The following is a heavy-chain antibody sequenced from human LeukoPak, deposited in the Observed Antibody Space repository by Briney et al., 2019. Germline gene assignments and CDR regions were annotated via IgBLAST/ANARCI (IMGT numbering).Heavy chain of an antibody. CDR2: INPNSGGT. J-gene: IGHJ4*02. CDR3: ARDHYDILTGYYIFPDY. CDR1: GYTLTGYY. Sequence: GASVKVSCKASGYTLTGYYMHWVRQAPGQGLEWMGWINPNSGGTNYAQKFQGRVTMTRDTSISTAYMELSRLRSDDTAVYYCARDHYDILTGYYIFPDYWGQGTLVTVSS. D-gene: IGHD3-9*01. V-gene: IGHV1-2*02.